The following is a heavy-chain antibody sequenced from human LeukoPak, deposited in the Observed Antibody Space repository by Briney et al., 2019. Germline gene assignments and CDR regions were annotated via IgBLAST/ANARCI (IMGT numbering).Heavy chain of an antibody. Sequence: ASVKVSCKASGYTFTSYDINWVRQATGQGLEWMGWMNPNSGNTGYAQKFQGRVTMTRNTSISTAYMELSSLRSEDTAVYYCAKGYVAAAVLGYWGQGTLVTVSS. CDR3: AKGYVAAAVLGY. CDR2: MNPNSGNT. V-gene: IGHV1-8*01. CDR1: GYTFTSYD. J-gene: IGHJ4*02. D-gene: IGHD6-13*01.